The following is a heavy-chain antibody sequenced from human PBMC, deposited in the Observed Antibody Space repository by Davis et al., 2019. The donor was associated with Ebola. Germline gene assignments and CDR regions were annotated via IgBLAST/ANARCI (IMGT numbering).Heavy chain of an antibody. CDR3: AKGLEETTDRGLHLHY. CDR1: GFDFRDYY. V-gene: IGHV3-11*06. D-gene: IGHD1-14*01. CDR2: ISGRTSYS. J-gene: IGHJ4*02. Sequence: GESLKISCAASGFDFRDYYMSWIRQAPGKGLEWVSYISGRTSYSSYADSVKGRFTISRDNTKNSLFLQMNSLRPEDTAVYYCAKGLEETTDRGLHLHYWGQGTLVTVSS.